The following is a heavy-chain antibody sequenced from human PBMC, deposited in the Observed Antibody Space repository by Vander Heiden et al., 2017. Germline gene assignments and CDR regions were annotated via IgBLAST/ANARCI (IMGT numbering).Heavy chain of an antibody. CDR3: ARGMDL. CDR2: IKQDGSEK. Sequence: EVQLVESGGGLVQPGGSLRLSCAASGFTFGSYWMTWVRQAPGKGLEWVANIKQDGSEKYYVDSVNGRFTISRDNAKNSLYLQMNSVRAEDTAVYYCARGMDLWGQGTLVTVSS. V-gene: IGHV3-7*04. CDR1: GFTFGSYW. D-gene: IGHD2-2*03. J-gene: IGHJ4*02.